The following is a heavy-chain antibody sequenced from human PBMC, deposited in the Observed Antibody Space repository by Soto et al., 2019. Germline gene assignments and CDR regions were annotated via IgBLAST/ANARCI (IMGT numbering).Heavy chain of an antibody. V-gene: IGHV4-59*12. CDR3: AREASISPLGLFDI. D-gene: IGHD3-3*02. Sequence: KASETLSLTCTVSGGSISRYYWSWIRQPPGKGLEWIGYIYYSGSTNYNPSLKSRVTISVDTSKNQFSLKLSCVTAADTAVYYCAREASISPLGLFDIWGQGTMVTVSS. CDR2: IYYSGST. CDR1: GGSISRYY. J-gene: IGHJ3*02.